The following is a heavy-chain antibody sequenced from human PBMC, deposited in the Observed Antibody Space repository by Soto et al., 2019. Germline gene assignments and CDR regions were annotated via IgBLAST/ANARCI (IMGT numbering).Heavy chain of an antibody. CDR1: GXRFTSYY. CDR2: INPNSGIT. J-gene: IGHJ5*02. CDR3: ARSRGAAAGINWFDP. D-gene: IGHD6-13*01. V-gene: IGHV1-46*03. Sequence: ASVKVSCKASGXRFTSYYMHWGRQAPGQGLEWMGIINPNSGITNYAQNFQGRVTMTRDTSTSTVYMELSSLKSEDTAVYYCARSRGAAAGINWFDPWGQGTLVTVSS.